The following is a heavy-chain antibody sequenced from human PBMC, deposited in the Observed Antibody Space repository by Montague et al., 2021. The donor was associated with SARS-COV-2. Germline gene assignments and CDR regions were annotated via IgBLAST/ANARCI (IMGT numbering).Heavy chain of an antibody. CDR1: GYTLTELS. Sequence: SVKVSCKVSGYTLTELSMHWVRQAPGKGLEWMGGFDPEDGETIYAQKFQGRVTMTEDTSTDTAYMELSSLRSEDTAVYHCATTRDVVTARGYMDVWGKGTTVTVSS. J-gene: IGHJ6*03. CDR2: FDPEDGET. CDR3: ATTRDVVTARGYMDV. V-gene: IGHV1-24*01. D-gene: IGHD5-18*01.